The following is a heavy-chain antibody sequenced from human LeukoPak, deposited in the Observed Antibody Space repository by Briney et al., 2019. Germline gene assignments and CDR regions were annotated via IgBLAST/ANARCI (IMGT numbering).Heavy chain of an antibody. Sequence: SETLSLTCAVYGGSFSGYYWSWVRQPPGKGLGWLGEINHSGSTNYNPSLKSRVTISVDTSKNQFSLKLSSVTAADTAVYYCARVPSELPGYWGQGTLVTVSS. CDR2: INHSGST. V-gene: IGHV4-34*01. D-gene: IGHD3-10*01. J-gene: IGHJ4*02. CDR3: ARVPSELPGY. CDR1: GGSFSGYY.